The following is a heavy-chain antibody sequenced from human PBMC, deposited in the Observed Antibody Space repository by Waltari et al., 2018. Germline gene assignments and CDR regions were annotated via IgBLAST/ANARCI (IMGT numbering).Heavy chain of an antibody. Sequence: EVQLLESGGALVQPGGSLRLSCAASGFPFSNYAMNWVRQAPGKWLGWGSGVSASGGATYYTVSVKGRFTVSRDNAKNTLYLQMNSLRVEDTAFYYCARESITGFHIDYWGQGTLVTVSS. J-gene: IGHJ4*02. V-gene: IGHV3-23*01. CDR2: VSASGGAT. CDR1: GFPFSNYA. CDR3: ARESITGFHIDY. D-gene: IGHD1-20*01.